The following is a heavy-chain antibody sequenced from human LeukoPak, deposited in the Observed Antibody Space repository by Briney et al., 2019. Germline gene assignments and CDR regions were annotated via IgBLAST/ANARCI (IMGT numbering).Heavy chain of an antibody. CDR2: IYYSGST. D-gene: IGHD3-22*01. J-gene: IGHJ4*02. CDR3: ARRYYYDSSGYSVQTYYFDY. V-gene: IGHV4-59*08. Sequence: SETLSLTCTVSGASISSYYWSWIRQPPGKGLEWIGYIYYSGSTNYNPSLKSRVTISVDTSKNQFSLKLSSVTAADTAVYYCARRYYYDSSGYSVQTYYFDYWGQGTLVTVSS. CDR1: GASISSYY.